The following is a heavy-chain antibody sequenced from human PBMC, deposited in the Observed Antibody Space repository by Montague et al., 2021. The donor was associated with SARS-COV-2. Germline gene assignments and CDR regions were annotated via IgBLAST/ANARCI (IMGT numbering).Heavy chain of an antibody. V-gene: IGHV4-4*07. D-gene: IGHD1-26*01. CDR3: ARVGLVGDSTSLFDK. CDR2: IYTSGSS. J-gene: IGHJ4*02. CDR1: GGSISKYY. Sequence: SETLSLTCSVSGGSISKYYWAWIRQPAGKGPEWIGRIYTSGSSSYNPSLTGRAAMSIDSSKNEFSLRLTSVTAADTAVYYCARVGLVGDSTSLFDKWGQGALVTVSS.